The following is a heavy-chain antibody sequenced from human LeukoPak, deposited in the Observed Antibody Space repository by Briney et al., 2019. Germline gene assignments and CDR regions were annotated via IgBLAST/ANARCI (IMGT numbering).Heavy chain of an antibody. CDR1: GGSFSGYY. D-gene: IGHD3-10*01. Sequence: SETLSLTCAVYGGSFSGYYWSWIRQPPGKGLEWIGEINHSGSTNYNPSLKSRVTISVDTSKNQFSLKLSSVTAADTAVYYCARKARYYGSGSYKMYGYYMDVWGKGTTVTISS. CDR2: INHSGST. V-gene: IGHV4-34*01. J-gene: IGHJ6*03. CDR3: ARKARYYGSGSYKMYGYYMDV.